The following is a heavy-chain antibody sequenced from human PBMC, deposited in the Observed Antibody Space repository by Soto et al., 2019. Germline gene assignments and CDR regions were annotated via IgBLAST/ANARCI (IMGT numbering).Heavy chain of an antibody. J-gene: IGHJ6*02. CDR2: IIPIFGIA. V-gene: IGHV1-69*13. D-gene: IGHD3-22*01. CDR1: GGTFSSYA. Sequence: SVKVSCKASGGTFSSYAISWVRQAPGQGLEWMGGIIPIFGIANYAQKFQGRVTITADESTSTAYMELSSLRSEDTAVYYCARRRTYYYDSSGSHYYYGMDVWGQGTTVTVSS. CDR3: ARRRTYYYDSSGSHYYYGMDV.